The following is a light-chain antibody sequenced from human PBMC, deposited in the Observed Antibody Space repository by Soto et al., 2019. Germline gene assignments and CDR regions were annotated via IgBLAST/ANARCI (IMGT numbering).Light chain of an antibody. V-gene: IGKV2-28*01. CDR1: QSLLQSNGNNY. J-gene: IGKJ1*01. Sequence: DIVMTQSSFTLPVTPGESASISCRSSQSLLQSNGNNYLDWYVQKPGQSPQLLIYSGSHRASGVPDRFSGSGSGTDFTLKISRVEAEDVGVYYCMQAQETPWTFGQGTKVDIK. CDR2: SGS. CDR3: MQAQETPWT.